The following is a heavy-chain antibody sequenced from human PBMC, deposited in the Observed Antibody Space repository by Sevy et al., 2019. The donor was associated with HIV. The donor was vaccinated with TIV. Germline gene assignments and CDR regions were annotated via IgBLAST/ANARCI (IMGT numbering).Heavy chain of an antibody. Sequence: GGSLRLSCAASGFTFSSFGMHWVRQAPGKGLEWVAVISYDAKVKYYEDSVKGRFTISRDNSRNTLYLQINSLRAEDTAIYDCVNSLDSGWTSFFQDWGQGTLVTVSS. V-gene: IGHV3-30*18. D-gene: IGHD6-19*01. CDR2: ISYDAKVK. J-gene: IGHJ1*01. CDR3: VNSLDSGWTSFFQD. CDR1: GFTFSSFG.